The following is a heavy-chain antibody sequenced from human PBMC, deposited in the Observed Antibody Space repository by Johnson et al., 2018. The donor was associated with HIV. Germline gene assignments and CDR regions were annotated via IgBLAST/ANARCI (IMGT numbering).Heavy chain of an antibody. J-gene: IGHJ3*01. CDR1: GFTVSSNY. D-gene: IGHD3-22*01. CDR2: IYSGGST. Sequence: VQLVESGGGLIQPGGSLRLSCAASGFTVSSNYMSWVRQAPGKGLEWVSVIYSGGSTYYADSVKGRFTISRYNSKTTLYLQMNSLRAEDTAVYYCARAGTSGSYAFDFWGQGTMVTVSS. CDR3: ARAGTSGSYAFDF. V-gene: IGHV3-53*01.